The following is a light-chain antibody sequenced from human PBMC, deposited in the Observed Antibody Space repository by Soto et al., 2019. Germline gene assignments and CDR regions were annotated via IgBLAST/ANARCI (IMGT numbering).Light chain of an antibody. CDR3: SSYTTSSTVV. J-gene: IGLJ2*01. Sequence: QSALTQPASVSGSPGQSITISCTGTSSDVGPYNYVSWYQQHPGKAPKVMIYEVSNRPSGVSNRFSGSKSGNTASLTISWLQDEDEDDYYCSSYTTSSTVVFGGGTKLTVL. V-gene: IGLV2-14*01. CDR2: EVS. CDR1: SSDVGPYNY.